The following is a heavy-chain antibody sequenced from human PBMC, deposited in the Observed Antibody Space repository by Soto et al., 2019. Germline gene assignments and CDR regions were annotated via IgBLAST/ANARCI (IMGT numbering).Heavy chain of an antibody. D-gene: IGHD3-3*01. CDR1: GFTFSSHL. CDR2: IKQDGTEE. J-gene: IGHJ4*02. V-gene: IGHV3-7*03. Sequence: PGGSLRLSCATSGFTFSSHLMNWVRQAPGKGLEWVANIKQDGTEEYYVDSVKGRFTISRDNSKNTLYLQMNSLRAEDTAVYYCAKGTIFGVVNDYFDYWGQGTLVTVSS. CDR3: AKGTIFGVVNDYFDY.